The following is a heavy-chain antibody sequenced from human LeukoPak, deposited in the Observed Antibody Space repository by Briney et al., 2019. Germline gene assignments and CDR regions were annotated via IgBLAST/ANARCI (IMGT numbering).Heavy chain of an antibody. D-gene: IGHD3-22*01. V-gene: IGHV3-33*01. J-gene: IGHJ4*02. CDR3: ARDRRVHDSSGYYYQVGYYFDY. CDR1: GFTFSSYG. CDR2: IWYDGSNK. Sequence: GGSLRLSCAASGFTFSSYGMHWVRQAPGKGLEWVAVIWYDGSNKYYADSVKGRFTISRDNSKNTLYLQMNSLRAEDTAVYYCARDRRVHDSSGYYYQVGYYFDYWGQGTLVTVSS.